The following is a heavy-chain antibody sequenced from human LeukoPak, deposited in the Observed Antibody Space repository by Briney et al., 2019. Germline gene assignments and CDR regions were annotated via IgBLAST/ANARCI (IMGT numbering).Heavy chain of an antibody. Sequence: GGSLRLSCAASGFTFSSYRMHWGRQAPGKGLVWVSRISSDGSTTSYADSVKGRFTISRDNAKNTLYLQMSSLRAEDTAVYYCARRGGSYNDYWGQGTLVTVSS. CDR2: ISSDGSTT. V-gene: IGHV3-74*01. CDR1: GFTFSSYR. J-gene: IGHJ4*02. D-gene: IGHD1-26*01. CDR3: ARRGGSYNDY.